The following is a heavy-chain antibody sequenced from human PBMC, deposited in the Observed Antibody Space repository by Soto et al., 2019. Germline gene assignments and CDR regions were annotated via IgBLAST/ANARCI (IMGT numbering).Heavy chain of an antibody. CDR3: ARDCSSTSCYYYYGMDV. J-gene: IGHJ6*02. V-gene: IGHV1-69*13. Sequence: RASVKVSCKASGGTFSSYAISWVRQAPGQGLEWMGGIIPIFGTANYAQKFQGRVTITADESTSTAYMELSSLRSEDTAVYYCARDCSSTSCYYYYGMDVWGQGTTVTVSS. CDR1: GGTFSSYA. CDR2: IIPIFGTA. D-gene: IGHD2-2*01.